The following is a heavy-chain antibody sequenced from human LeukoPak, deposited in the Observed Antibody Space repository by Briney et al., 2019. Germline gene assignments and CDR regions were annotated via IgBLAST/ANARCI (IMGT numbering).Heavy chain of an antibody. J-gene: IGHJ4*02. D-gene: IGHD2-21*01. V-gene: IGHV3-48*02. CDR3: ARERVIAAAGDGFDS. CDR1: GFTFSDYS. CDR2: ISSSSTTI. Sequence: SLRLSCAAAGFTFSDYSMNWVRQAPGKGLEWVSYISSSSTTIFYADYVKDRFTISRDNAKNSLFLQMNGLRDEDTALYYCARERVIAAAGDGFDSWGQGTLVTVSS.